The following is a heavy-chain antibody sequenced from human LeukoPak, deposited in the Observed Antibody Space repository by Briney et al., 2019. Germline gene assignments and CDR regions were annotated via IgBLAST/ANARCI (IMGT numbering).Heavy chain of an antibody. CDR3: ARGLTYYDFWSGPSGDY. CDR1: GGSFSGYY. CDR2: INHSGST. Sequence: SETLSLTYAVYGGSFSGYYWSWIRQPPGKGLEWIGEINHSGSTNYNPSLKSRVTISVDTSKNQFSLKLSSVTAADTAVYYCARGLTYYDFWSGPSGDYWGQGTLVTVSS. V-gene: IGHV4-34*01. D-gene: IGHD3-3*01. J-gene: IGHJ4*02.